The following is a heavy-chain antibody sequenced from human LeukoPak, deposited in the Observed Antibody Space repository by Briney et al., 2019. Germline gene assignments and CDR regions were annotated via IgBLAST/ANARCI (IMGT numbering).Heavy chain of an antibody. CDR2: IASDGSST. CDR3: ARDYVSGWYYFDY. V-gene: IGHV3-74*01. D-gene: IGHD6-19*01. CDR1: GFTFSSYW. J-gene: IGHJ4*02. Sequence: GGSLRLSCAASGFTFSSYWMNWVRQAPGKGLVWVSRIASDGSSTTYADSVKGRFSISRDNAKNTLYLQMNSLRAEDTAVYYCARDYVSGWYYFDYWGQGTLVTVSS.